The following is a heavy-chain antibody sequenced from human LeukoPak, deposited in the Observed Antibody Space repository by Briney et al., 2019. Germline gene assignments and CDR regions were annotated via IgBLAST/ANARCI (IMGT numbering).Heavy chain of an antibody. CDR2: IYYSGST. J-gene: IGHJ4*02. Sequence: SETLSLTCTVSGGSISSYYWSWIRQPPGKGLEWIGYIYYSGSTNDNPSLKSRVTISVDTSKNQFSLKLSSVTAADTDVYYCARTPDFFGSEVNPYYFDYWGQGTLVTVSS. D-gene: IGHD3-3*01. CDR1: GGSISSYY. CDR3: ARTPDFFGSEVNPYYFDY. V-gene: IGHV4-59*01.